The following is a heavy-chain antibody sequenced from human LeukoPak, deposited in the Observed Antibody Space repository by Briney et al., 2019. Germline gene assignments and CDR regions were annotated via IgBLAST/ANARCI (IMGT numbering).Heavy chain of an antibody. Sequence: GGSLRLSCAAPGFTFSSYWMSWVRQAPGKGLEWVSYISSDSSLIYYADSVKGRFTISRDNAENSLYLQMNSLRAEDTAVYYCARSTEDDVLTGSPGYGMDVWGQGTTVTVSS. V-gene: IGHV3-48*04. CDR1: GFTFSSYW. J-gene: IGHJ6*02. CDR2: ISSDSSLI. D-gene: IGHD3-9*01. CDR3: ARSTEDDVLTGSPGYGMDV.